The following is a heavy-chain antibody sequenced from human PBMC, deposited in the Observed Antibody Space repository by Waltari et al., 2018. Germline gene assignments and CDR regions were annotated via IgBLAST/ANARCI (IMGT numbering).Heavy chain of an antibody. CDR2: FDPEDGET. CDR3: TASALRFLEWSGGCGY. D-gene: IGHD3-3*01. Sequence: QVQLVQSGAEVKKPGASVKVSCKLSGYTLTELSIHWVRQAPGKGLEWMGAFDPEDGETFYAQKFRGRFIMTEDTSADIAYMDLSSLTSEDTAVYYCTASALRFLEWSGGCGYWGQGTPVTVSS. J-gene: IGHJ4*02. CDR1: GYTLTELS. V-gene: IGHV1-24*01.